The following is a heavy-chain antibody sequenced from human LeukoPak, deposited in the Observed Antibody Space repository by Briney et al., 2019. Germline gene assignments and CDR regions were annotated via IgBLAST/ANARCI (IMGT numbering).Heavy chain of an antibody. D-gene: IGHD2-2*01. V-gene: IGHV1-69*04. CDR1: GGTFSSYA. CDR3: ARDWGRGCSSTSCYPYY. CDR2: IIPILGIA. Sequence: ASVKVSCKASGGTFSSYAISWVRQAPGQGLEWMGRIIPILGIANYAQKFQGRVTITADKSTSTAYMELSSLRSEDTAVYYCARDWGRGCSSTSCYPYYWGQGTLVTVSS. J-gene: IGHJ4*02.